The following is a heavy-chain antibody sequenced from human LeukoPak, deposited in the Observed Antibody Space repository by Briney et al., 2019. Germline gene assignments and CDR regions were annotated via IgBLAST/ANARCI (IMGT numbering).Heavy chain of an antibody. CDR1: GFTFSNYG. V-gene: IGHV3-30*02. J-gene: IGHJ4*02. CDR3: AKARTPYGSGSYVLDY. CDR2: IRYDGSNK. D-gene: IGHD3-10*01. Sequence: PGGSLRLSCAASGFTFSNYGMHWVRQAPGKGLEWVAFIRYDGSNKYYADSVKGRFTISRDNSKNTLYLQMNSLRAEDTAVYYCAKARTPYGSGSYVLDYWGQGTLVTVSS.